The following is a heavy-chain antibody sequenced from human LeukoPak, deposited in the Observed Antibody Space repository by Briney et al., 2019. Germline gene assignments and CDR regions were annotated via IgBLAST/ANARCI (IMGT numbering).Heavy chain of an antibody. V-gene: IGHV4-34*01. CDR2: INHSGST. CDR3: ARLVAGFDY. J-gene: IGHJ4*02. Sequence: SETLSLTCAVYGGSFSGYYWSWIRQPPGKGLEWIGEINHSGSTYYNPSLKSRVTISVDTSKNQFSLKLSSVTAADTAVYYCARLVAGFDYWGQGTLVIVSS. D-gene: IGHD6-19*01. CDR1: GGSFSGYY.